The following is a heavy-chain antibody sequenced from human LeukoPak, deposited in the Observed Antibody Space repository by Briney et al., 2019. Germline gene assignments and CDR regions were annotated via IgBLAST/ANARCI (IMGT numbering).Heavy chain of an antibody. CDR3: AYSSGYQQQ. Sequence: SETLSLTCAVYGGSFGDYYWSWIRQPPGKGLEWIGEINHSGSTNYNPSLKSRVTISVDTSKNQFSLKLSSVTAADTAVYYCAYSSGYQQQWGQGTLVTVSS. CDR2: INHSGST. CDR1: GGSFGDYY. J-gene: IGHJ1*01. V-gene: IGHV4-34*01. D-gene: IGHD3-22*01.